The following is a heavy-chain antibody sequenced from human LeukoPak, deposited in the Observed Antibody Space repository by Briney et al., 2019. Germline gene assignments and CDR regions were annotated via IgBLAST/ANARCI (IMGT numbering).Heavy chain of an antibody. J-gene: IGHJ4*02. D-gene: IGHD4-17*01. CDR3: ARGVYDYGDYGPPNGIDY. V-gene: IGHV1-46*01. CDR1: GYTFTSYY. Sequence: ASVKVSCKASGYTFTSYYMHWVRQAPGQGLEWMGIINPSGGSTSYAQKFQGRATMTRDTSTSTVYMELSSLRSEDTAVYYCARGVYDYGDYGPPNGIDYWGQGTLVTVSS. CDR2: INPSGGST.